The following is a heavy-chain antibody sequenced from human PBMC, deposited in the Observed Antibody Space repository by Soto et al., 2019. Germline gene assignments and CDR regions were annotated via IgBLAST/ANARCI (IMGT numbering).Heavy chain of an antibody. V-gene: IGHV1-69*08. J-gene: IGHJ5*02. CDR3: ARDTGDNYYGGGGFDP. CDR2: IIPILGIA. CDR1: GGTFSSYT. Sequence: QVQLVQSGAEVKKPGSSVKVSCKASGGTFSSYTISWVRQAPGQGLEWMGRIIPILGIANYAQKFQGRVTITADKSTSTAYMELSSLRSEDTAVCYCARDTGDNYYGGGGFDPWGQGTLVTVSS. D-gene: IGHD3-10*01.